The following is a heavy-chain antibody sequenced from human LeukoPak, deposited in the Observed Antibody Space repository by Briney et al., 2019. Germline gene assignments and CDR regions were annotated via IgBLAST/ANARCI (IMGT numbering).Heavy chain of an antibody. CDR1: GFTFSSYA. V-gene: IGHV3-64*04. D-gene: IGHD3-22*01. CDR2: ISNNGGGT. CDR3: AKESHYYDSSGYPPGYYYYGMDV. J-gene: IGHJ6*02. Sequence: PGGSLRLSCSASGFTFSSYAMHWVRQAPGKGLEYVSAISNNGGGTYYADSVEGRFTISRDNSKNTLYLQMNSLRAEDTAVYYCAKESHYYDSSGYPPGYYYYGMDVWGQGTTVTVSS.